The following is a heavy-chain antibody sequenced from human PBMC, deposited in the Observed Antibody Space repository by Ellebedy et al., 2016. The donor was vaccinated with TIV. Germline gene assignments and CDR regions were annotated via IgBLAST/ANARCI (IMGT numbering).Heavy chain of an antibody. CDR3: ARHPDSSNWYMVWWFDP. J-gene: IGHJ5*02. D-gene: IGHD6-13*01. V-gene: IGHV4-39*01. CDR1: GASITTTNYY. Sequence: MPGGSLRLSCTVSGASITTTNYYWDWIRQPPGKGLEWIATVYYNGTSYYNPSLKIRVTISVDTSKNQFSLKLSSVTAADTAVYYCARHPDSSNWYMVWWFDPWGQGTLVTVSS. CDR2: VYYNGTS.